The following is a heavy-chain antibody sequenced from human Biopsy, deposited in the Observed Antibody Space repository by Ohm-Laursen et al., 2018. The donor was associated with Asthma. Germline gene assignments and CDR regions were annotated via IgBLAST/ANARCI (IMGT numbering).Heavy chain of an antibody. CDR1: GGAIDSGAYY. V-gene: IGHV4-61*08. Sequence: GTLSLTCAVSGGAIDSGAYYWSWIRQPPGRGLEWVGYIYYSGSTNYNPSLKSRITISVDASKNQFSLKLNSVTAADTAIYYCAVYSSGGFDYWGQGSLVTVSS. J-gene: IGHJ4*02. CDR2: IYYSGST. CDR3: AVYSSGGFDY. D-gene: IGHD6-6*01.